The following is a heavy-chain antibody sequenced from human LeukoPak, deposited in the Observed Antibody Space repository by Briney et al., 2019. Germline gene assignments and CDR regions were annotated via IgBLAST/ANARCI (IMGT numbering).Heavy chain of an antibody. CDR3: ARKVPVHGSGSYLRSPSWFDP. D-gene: IGHD3-10*01. CDR2: INPNSGGT. Sequence: ASVKVSCKASGYTFTGYYMHWVRQAPGQGLEWMGWINPNSGGTNYAQKFQGRVTITRNTSISTAYMELSSLRSEDTAVYYCARKVPVHGSGSYLRSPSWFDPWGQGTLVTVSS. V-gene: IGHV1-2*02. J-gene: IGHJ5*02. CDR1: GYTFTGYY.